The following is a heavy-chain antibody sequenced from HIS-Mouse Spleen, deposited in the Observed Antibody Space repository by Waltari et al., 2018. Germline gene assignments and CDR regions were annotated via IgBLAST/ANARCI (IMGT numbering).Heavy chain of an antibody. D-gene: IGHD6-13*01. CDR3: AREIPYSSSWYDWYFDL. J-gene: IGHJ2*01. CDR1: GGSISSSSYY. Sequence: QLQLQESGPGLVKPSETLSLTCTVSGGSISSSSYYWGWIRQPPGKGLEWIGSIHYSGGTYSNPALKSRVTIAVDTSKSQFSLKLSSVTAADTAVYYCAREIPYSSSWYDWYFDLWGRGTLVTVSS. V-gene: IGHV4-39*07. CDR2: IHYSGGT.